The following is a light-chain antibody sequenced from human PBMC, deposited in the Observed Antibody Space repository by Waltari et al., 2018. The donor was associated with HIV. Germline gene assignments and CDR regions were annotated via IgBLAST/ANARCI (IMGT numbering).Light chain of an antibody. V-gene: IGLV1-44*01. CDR1: SSNIGSNT. Sequence: QSVLTQPPSASGTPGQRVTISCSGRSSNIGSNTVNWYQPVPGTAPKLLIYSNNQRPSGVPDRFSGSKSGTSASLAISGLQSEDEADYYCAAWDDSLSGYVFGTGTKVTVL. CDR3: AAWDDSLSGYV. CDR2: SNN. J-gene: IGLJ1*01.